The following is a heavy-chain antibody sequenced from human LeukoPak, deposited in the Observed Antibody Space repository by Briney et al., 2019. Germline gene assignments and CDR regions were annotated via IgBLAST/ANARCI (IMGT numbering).Heavy chain of an antibody. D-gene: IGHD6-19*01. CDR3: ARRQGGWGGPHFDY. J-gene: IGHJ4*02. V-gene: IGHV4-61*01. CDR2: IYYSGST. Sequence: SETLSLTCTVSGGSVSSGSYYWSWIRQPPGRGLEWIGYIYYSGSTNYNPSLKSRVTISVDTSKNQFSLKLSSVTAADTAVYYCARRQGGWGGPHFDYWGQGTLVTVSS. CDR1: GGSVSSGSYY.